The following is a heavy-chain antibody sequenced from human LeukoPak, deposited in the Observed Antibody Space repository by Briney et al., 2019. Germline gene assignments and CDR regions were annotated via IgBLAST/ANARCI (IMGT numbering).Heavy chain of an antibody. CDR1: GFIFSNYA. CDR2: IDSTGAYT. V-gene: IGHV3-23*01. J-gene: IGHJ4*02. Sequence: PGGSLRLSCAASGFIFSNYAMSWVRQAPGKGLEWVSAIDSTGAYTWYADSVKGRFTISRDNSKNTLYLQMNSLRAEDTAVYYCAASGPVATGVVEAARVLHYYWGQGTLVTVSS. CDR3: AASGPVATGVVEAARVLHYY. D-gene: IGHD2-15*01.